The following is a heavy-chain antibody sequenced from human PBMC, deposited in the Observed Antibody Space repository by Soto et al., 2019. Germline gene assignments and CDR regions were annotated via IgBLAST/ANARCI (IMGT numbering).Heavy chain of an antibody. D-gene: IGHD5-12*01. J-gene: IGHJ3*02. V-gene: IGHV3-30-3*01. CDR2: ISYDGSNK. CDR1: GFTFSSYA. CDR3: AREDGYRGGDAFDI. Sequence: QVQLVESGGGVVQPGRSLRLSCAASGFTFSSYAMHWVRQAPGKGLEWVAVISYDGSNKYYADSVKGRFTISRDNSKNTLYLQMNSLRAEDTAVYYCAREDGYRGGDAFDIWGQGTMVTVSS.